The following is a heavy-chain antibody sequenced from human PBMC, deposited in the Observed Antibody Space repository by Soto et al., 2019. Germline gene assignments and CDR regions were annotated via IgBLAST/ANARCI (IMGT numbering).Heavy chain of an antibody. Sequence: QVPLVQSGAEVKKPGSSVTVSCKASGGTFSSYAIHWVRQAPGQGLEWMGGIIPMYGPANYAQRFQGRVTITADESTTTVYMELTSLTSQDTAVYYCARFTSMVRGVIDNWFDPWGHGTLVTVSS. V-gene: IGHV1-69*01. CDR3: ARFTSMVRGVIDNWFDP. CDR2: IIPMYGPA. D-gene: IGHD3-10*01. CDR1: GGTFSSYA. J-gene: IGHJ5*02.